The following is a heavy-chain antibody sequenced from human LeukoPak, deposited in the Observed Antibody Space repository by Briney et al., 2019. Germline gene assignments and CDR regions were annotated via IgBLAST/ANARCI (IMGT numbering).Heavy chain of an antibody. CDR3: ARDSLIAARNWYFDL. Sequence: SETLSLTCAVYGGSFSGYYWSWIRQPPGKGLEWIGEINHSGSTNYNPSLKSRVTISVDTSKNQFSLKLNSVTAADTAVYYCARDSLIAARNWYFDLWGRGTLVTVSS. D-gene: IGHD6-6*01. CDR2: INHSGST. CDR1: GGSFSGYY. V-gene: IGHV4-34*01. J-gene: IGHJ2*01.